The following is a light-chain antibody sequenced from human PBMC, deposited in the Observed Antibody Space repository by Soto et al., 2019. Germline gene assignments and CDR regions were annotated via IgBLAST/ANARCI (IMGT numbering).Light chain of an antibody. Sequence: QSALTQPPSASGSPGQSVTISCTGTSSDVGGYNYVSWYQQHPGKAPKLMIYDVSKRPSVVPDRFSGSKSGNTASLTVSGLQAEDEADYYCSSYAGSTVGFGGGTKLTVL. CDR1: SSDVGGYNY. V-gene: IGLV2-8*01. CDR3: SSYAGSTVG. CDR2: DVS. J-gene: IGLJ2*01.